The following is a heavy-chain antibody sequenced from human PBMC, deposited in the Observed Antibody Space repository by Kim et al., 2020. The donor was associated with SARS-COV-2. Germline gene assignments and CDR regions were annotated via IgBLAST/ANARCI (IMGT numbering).Heavy chain of an antibody. D-gene: IGHD1-20*01. CDR3: ARAVVTGTSRGYFDY. CDR2: INCRDGST. J-gene: IGHJ4*02. CDR1: GYTFSNYD. Sequence: ASVKVSCKASGYTFSNYDMHWVRQAPGQGLEWVGMINCRDGSTTYAQNFQGRVTMTSDTSTSTVYMELSSLRSEDTAVYYCARAVVTGTSRGYFDYWGRGTLVTVSS. V-gene: IGHV1-46*01.